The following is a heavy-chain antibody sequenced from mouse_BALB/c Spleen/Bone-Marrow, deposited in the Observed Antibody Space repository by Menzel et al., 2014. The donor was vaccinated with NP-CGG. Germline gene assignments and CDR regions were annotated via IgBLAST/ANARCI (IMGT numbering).Heavy chain of an antibody. Sequence: SGAELVKPGASVKLSCKASGYTFXSYYMYWVKQRPGQGLEWFGEINPSNGGTNFNEKFKNKATLTVDKSSSTAYMQLSSLTSEDSAVYYCSRGRRDALDYWGQGTSVTVSS. J-gene: IGHJ4*01. V-gene: IGHV1S81*02. CDR2: INPSNGGT. CDR1: GYTFXSYY. CDR3: SRGRRDALDY.